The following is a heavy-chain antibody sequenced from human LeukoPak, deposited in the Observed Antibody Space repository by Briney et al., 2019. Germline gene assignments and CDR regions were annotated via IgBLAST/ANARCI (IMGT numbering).Heavy chain of an antibody. J-gene: IGHJ4*02. Sequence: ASVKVSCTASGYTFTSYGISCVRQAPGQGLEWMGCISTYNGNTTSAPKLQGRVTMTTDTSTSTAYMELRSLRSDDTAVYYCARDSVPSAPVLHYYYSSGYYPVPFDYWGQGTLVTVPS. CDR3: ARDSVPSAPVLHYYYSSGYYPVPFDY. CDR2: ISTYNGNT. CDR1: GYTFTSYG. V-gene: IGHV1-18*01. D-gene: IGHD3-22*01.